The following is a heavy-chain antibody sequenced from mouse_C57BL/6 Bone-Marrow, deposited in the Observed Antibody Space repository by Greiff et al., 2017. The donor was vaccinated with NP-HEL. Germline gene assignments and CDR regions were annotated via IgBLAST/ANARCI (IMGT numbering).Heavy chain of an antibody. D-gene: IGHD2-1*01. V-gene: IGHV1-54*01. CDR1: GYAFTNYL. CDR3: ARSLYYGNFYWYFDV. Sequence: QVQLQQSGAELVRPGTSVKVSCKASGYAFTNYLIEWVKQRPGQGLEWIGVINPGSGGTNYNEKFKGKATLTADKSSSTAYMQLSSLTSEDSAVYFCARSLYYGNFYWYFDVWGKGTTVTVSS. J-gene: IGHJ1*03. CDR2: INPGSGGT.